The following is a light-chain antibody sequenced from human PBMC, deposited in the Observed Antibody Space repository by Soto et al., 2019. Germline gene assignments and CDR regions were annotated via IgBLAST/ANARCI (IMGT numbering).Light chain of an antibody. CDR3: TSYTTSSTSVV. CDR1: SGDVGGYNS. J-gene: IGLJ2*01. V-gene: IGLV2-14*01. CDR2: EVS. Sequence: QSVLTQPASVSGSPGQSITIPCTGTSGDVGGYNSVSWYQQHPGKAPKLMIYEVSNRPSGVSNRFSGSKSGNTASLTISGLQAEDEADYYCTSYTTSSTSVVFGGGTKLTVL.